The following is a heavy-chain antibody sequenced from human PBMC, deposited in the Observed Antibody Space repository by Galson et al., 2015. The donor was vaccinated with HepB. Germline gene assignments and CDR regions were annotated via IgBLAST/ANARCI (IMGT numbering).Heavy chain of an antibody. CDR2: IRYDGSNK. CDR3: AKDYLKAAAGNILDY. J-gene: IGHJ4*02. V-gene: IGHV3-30*02. D-gene: IGHD6-13*01. Sequence: SLRLSCAASGFTFSSYGMHWVRQAPGKGLEWVAFIRYDGSNKYYADSVKGRFTISRDNSKNTLYLQMNSLRAEDTAVYYCAKDYLKAAAGNILDYWGQGTLVTVSS. CDR1: GFTFSSYG.